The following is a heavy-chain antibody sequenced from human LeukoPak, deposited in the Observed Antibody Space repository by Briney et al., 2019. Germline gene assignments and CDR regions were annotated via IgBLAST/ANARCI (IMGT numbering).Heavy chain of an antibody. D-gene: IGHD3-3*01. CDR1: GFTFRSYA. CDR3: VREVSAWPKNWFDP. V-gene: IGHV3-23*01. CDR2: IRDSGDGT. J-gene: IGHJ5*02. Sequence: GGSLRLSCAGSGFTFRSYAMSWVRQSPVKGLEWVSAIRDSGDGTYYADSVKARFTISRDNSKNTVYLEMSSLRAEDTAVYYCVREVSAWPKNWFDPWGQGTLVTVSS.